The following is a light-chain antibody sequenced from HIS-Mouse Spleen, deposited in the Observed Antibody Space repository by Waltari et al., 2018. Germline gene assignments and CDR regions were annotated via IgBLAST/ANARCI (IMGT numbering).Light chain of an antibody. V-gene: IGLV3-21*03. CDR3: QVWDSSSDHVV. CDR1: NIGSKX. J-gene: IGLJ2*01. CDR2: DDS. Sequence: SYVLTQPPSVSVAPGKTARIXCGGNNIGSKXXXWYQQKPGQAPVLVVYDDSDRPSGIPERFSGSNSGNTATLTISRVEAGDEADYYCQVWDSSSDHVVFGGGTKLTVL.